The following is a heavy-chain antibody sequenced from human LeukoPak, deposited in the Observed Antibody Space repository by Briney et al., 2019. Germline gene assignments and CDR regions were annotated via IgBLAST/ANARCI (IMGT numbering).Heavy chain of an antibody. J-gene: IGHJ4*02. V-gene: IGHV1-2*06. CDR2: INPNSGGT. D-gene: IGHD6-13*01. CDR1: GYSFTGYY. Sequence: ASVTLSCNSSGYSFTGYYMYWVRQAPGQGLEWMGRINPNSGGTNYAQKFQGRVTMTRDTSISTAYMELSRLRSDDTAVYYCARGRSSWYDLDYWGQGTLVTVSS. CDR3: ARGRSSWYDLDY.